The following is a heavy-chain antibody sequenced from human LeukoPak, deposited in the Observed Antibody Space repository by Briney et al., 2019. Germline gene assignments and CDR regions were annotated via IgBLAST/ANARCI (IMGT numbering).Heavy chain of an antibody. J-gene: IGHJ4*02. D-gene: IGHD2-2*01. CDR3: ARVSNRVPAALDY. Sequence: GSSVKVSCKASGGTFGSYAISWVRQAPGQGLEWMGGIIPIFGTANYAQKFQGRVTITTDESTSTAYMELSSLRSEDTAVYYCARVSNRVPAALDYWGQGTLVTVSS. V-gene: IGHV1-69*05. CDR1: GGTFGSYA. CDR2: IIPIFGTA.